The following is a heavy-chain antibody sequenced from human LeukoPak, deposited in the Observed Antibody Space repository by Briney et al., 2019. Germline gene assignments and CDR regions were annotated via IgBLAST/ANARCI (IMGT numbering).Heavy chain of an antibody. Sequence: SETLSLTCTVSGGSISSSSYYWGWIRQPPGKGLEWIGSIYYSGSTYYNPSLESRVTISVDTSKNQFSLKLSSVTAADTAVYYCARHDGGVDYGGKADDDAFDIWGQGTMVTVSS. CDR2: IYYSGST. J-gene: IGHJ3*02. CDR3: ARHDGGVDYGGKADDDAFDI. CDR1: GGSISSSSYY. V-gene: IGHV4-39*01. D-gene: IGHD4-23*01.